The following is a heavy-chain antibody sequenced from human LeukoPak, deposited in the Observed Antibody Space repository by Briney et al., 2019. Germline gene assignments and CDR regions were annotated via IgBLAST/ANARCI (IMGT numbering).Heavy chain of an antibody. J-gene: IGHJ4*02. CDR1: GFTFSNYA. D-gene: IGHD3-16*01. Sequence: GGSLRLSCAASGFTFSNYAMNWVRQAPGKGLEWVSIISSSGGRSYYAESVKGRFTISRDNSKNLLDLQMNRLRGDDTALYFCVRDSRPGGAMGLYHNFDLWGLGTLVTVSS. CDR3: VRDSRPGGAMGLYHNFDL. V-gene: IGHV3-23*01. CDR2: ISSSGGRS.